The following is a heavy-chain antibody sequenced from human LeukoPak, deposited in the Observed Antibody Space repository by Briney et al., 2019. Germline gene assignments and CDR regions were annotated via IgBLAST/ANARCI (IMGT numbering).Heavy chain of an antibody. CDR2: ISYDGSNK. Sequence: GRSLRLSCAASGFTFSSYAMHWVRQAPGKGLEWVAVISYDGSNKYYADSVKGRFTISRDNSKNTLYLQMNSLRAEDTAVYYCARGYDSSGYYTYYFYGWGQGTLVTAS. D-gene: IGHD3-22*01. V-gene: IGHV3-30-3*01. J-gene: IGHJ4*01. CDR3: ARGYDSSGYYTYYFYG. CDR1: GFTFSSYA.